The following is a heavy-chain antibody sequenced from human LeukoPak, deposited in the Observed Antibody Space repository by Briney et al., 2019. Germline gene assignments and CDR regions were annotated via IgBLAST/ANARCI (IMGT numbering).Heavy chain of an antibody. CDR3: AKRPLVGATTFDY. CDR2: ISGSGGST. J-gene: IGHJ4*02. V-gene: IGHV3-23*01. CDR1: GFTFSSSA. D-gene: IGHD1-26*01. Sequence: GGSLRLSCAASGFTFSSSAMSWVRQAPGKGLEWVSVISGSGGSTYYADSVKGRFTISRDNSKNTLYLQMNSLRAEDTAVYYCAKRPLVGATTFDYWGQGTLVTVSS.